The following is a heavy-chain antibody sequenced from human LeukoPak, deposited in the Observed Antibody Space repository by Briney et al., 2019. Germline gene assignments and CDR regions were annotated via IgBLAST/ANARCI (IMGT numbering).Heavy chain of an antibody. CDR1: RFTFNSYA. D-gene: IGHD5-12*01. J-gene: IGHJ4*02. CDR2: LSGSGHST. CDR3: AKSGGYSGYEHFDY. V-gene: IGHV3-23*01. Sequence: GGSLRLSCAASRFTFNSYAMSWVRQGPGKGLEWVSVLSGSGHSTYYADPVKGRFTISRDNSKNTLYLQMNSLRADDTAVYYCAKSGGYSGYEHFDYWGQGTLVTVSS.